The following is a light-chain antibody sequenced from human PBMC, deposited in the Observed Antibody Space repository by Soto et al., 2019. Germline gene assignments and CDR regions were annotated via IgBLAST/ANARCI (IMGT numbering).Light chain of an antibody. CDR2: KTS. CDR1: QSIGSW. V-gene: IGKV1-5*03. J-gene: IGKJ1*01. Sequence: DTQMTQSPSTLSASVGDRGTITCPASQSIGSWLAWYQQKQGKGPKLLIYKTSILENGVPSRFSGSGSGTELTISLGRLQPDDVETYDGHQYNSYWTFGQGTKV. CDR3: HQYNSYWT.